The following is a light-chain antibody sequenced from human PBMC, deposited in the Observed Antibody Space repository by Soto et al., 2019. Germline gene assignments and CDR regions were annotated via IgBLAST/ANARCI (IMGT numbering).Light chain of an antibody. J-gene: IGKJ2*01. Sequence: DIQMTQSPSSLSVSVGDRVTITCQASQDIRKYLNWYQQKPGKAPKLLIYDASNLETGVPSRFSGSGSGTDFTFTISSLQPEDIGTYYCQQYDDLYTFGQGTKLEIK. V-gene: IGKV1-33*01. CDR2: DAS. CDR1: QDIRKY. CDR3: QQYDDLYT.